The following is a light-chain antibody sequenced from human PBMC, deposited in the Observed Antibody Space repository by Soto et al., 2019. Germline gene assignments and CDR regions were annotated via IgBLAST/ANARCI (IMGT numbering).Light chain of an antibody. CDR1: QSVSSD. Sequence: EIVMTQSPATLSVSPWERATLSCRASQSVSSDLAWHHQKPGQAPRLLIYGASTRATGIPARFSGSGSGTEFTLTINSLQSEDFAVYYCQQYNNWPRTFGQGTKVDIK. V-gene: IGKV3-15*01. CDR2: GAS. J-gene: IGKJ1*01. CDR3: QQYNNWPRT.